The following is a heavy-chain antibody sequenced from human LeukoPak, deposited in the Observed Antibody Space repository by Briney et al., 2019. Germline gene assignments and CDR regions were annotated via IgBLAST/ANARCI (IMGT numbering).Heavy chain of an antibody. V-gene: IGHV3-7*01. Sequence: PGGSLRLSCAASGFTFSSYWMSWVRQAPGKRLEWVANIKQDGSEKYYVDSVKGRFTISRDNAKNSLYLQMNSLRAEDTAVYYCARKVAEAYGSGSYLDYWGQGTLVTVSS. D-gene: IGHD3-10*01. CDR3: ARKVAEAYGSGSYLDY. J-gene: IGHJ4*02. CDR1: GFTFSSYW. CDR2: IKQDGSEK.